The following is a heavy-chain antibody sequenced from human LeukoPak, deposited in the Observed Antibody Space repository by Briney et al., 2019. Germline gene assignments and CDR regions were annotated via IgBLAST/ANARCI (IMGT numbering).Heavy chain of an antibody. CDR2: MYYRGST. V-gene: IGHV4-59*12. Sequence: SETLSLTCTVSGGSISSYYWSWIRQPPGKGLEWIGSMYYRGSTYYNPSLKSRVTISVDTSKNQFSLKLSSVTAADTAVYYCARDAGHQLSRRNYYAMDVWGQGTTVTVSS. CDR1: GGSISSYY. J-gene: IGHJ6*02. D-gene: IGHD1-1*01. CDR3: ARDAGHQLSRRNYYAMDV.